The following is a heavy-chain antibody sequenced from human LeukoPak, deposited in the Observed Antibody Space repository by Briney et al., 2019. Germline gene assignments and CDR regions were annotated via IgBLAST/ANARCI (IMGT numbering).Heavy chain of an antibody. CDR3: ARVDQLLYCFDY. J-gene: IGHJ4*02. Sequence: PGGSLRLSCAASGFTFSSYGMHWVRQAPGKGLEWVAVIWYDGSNKYYADSVKGRFTISRDNSKNTLYLQMNSLRAEDTAVYYCARVDQLLYCFDYWGQGTLVTVSS. D-gene: IGHD2-2*01. CDR1: GFTFSSYG. CDR2: IWYDGSNK. V-gene: IGHV3-33*01.